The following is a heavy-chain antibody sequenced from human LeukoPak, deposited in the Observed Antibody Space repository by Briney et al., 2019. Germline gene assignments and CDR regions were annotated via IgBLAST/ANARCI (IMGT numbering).Heavy chain of an antibody. J-gene: IGHJ4*02. CDR1: GFTFTSYW. D-gene: IGHD4-17*01. Sequence: GGSLRHSCAASGFTFTSYWMSWVRQAPGKGLEWVANIKQDGGEKYYVDSVKGRFTISRDNAHNSLYLQMNSLRAEDTAVYFCARDKVDDDSYFDSWGQGTLVTVSS. CDR3: ARDKVDDDSYFDS. V-gene: IGHV3-7*01. CDR2: IKQDGGEK.